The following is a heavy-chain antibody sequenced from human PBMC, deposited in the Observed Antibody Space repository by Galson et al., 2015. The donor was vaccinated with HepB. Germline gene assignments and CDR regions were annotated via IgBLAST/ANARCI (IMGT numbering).Heavy chain of an antibody. CDR2: TYYRSKWYN. CDR3: ARDRDYSSSSFYYYCYMDV. V-gene: IGHV6-1*01. D-gene: IGHD6-6*01. Sequence: CAISGDSVSSNSAAWNWIRQSPSRGLEWLGRTYYRSKWYNDYAVSVKSRITINPDTSKNQFSLQLNSVTPEDTAVYYCARDRDYSSSSFYYYCYMDVWGKGTTVTVSS. J-gene: IGHJ6*03. CDR1: GDSVSSNSAA.